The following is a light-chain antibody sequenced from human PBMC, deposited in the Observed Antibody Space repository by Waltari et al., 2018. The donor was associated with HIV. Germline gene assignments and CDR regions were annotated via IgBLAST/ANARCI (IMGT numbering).Light chain of an antibody. J-gene: IGLJ3*02. CDR1: NVGSKG. V-gene: IGLV3-21*04. Sequence: SYVVSQPPSVSVAPGQTARMTCAGNNVGSKGVHWYQKKTDQAPILVIYYDRDRPSGIPERFSGSNFGNTATLTITSVEAGDEADYYCQVWDSSSDHRGVFGGGTKLTVL. CDR2: YDR. CDR3: QVWDSSSDHRGV.